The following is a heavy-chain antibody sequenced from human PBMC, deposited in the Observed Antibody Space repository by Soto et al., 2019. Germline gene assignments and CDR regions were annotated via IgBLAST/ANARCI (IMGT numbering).Heavy chain of an antibody. CDR3: ARDLGQYPIDY. V-gene: IGHV3-11*01. CDR2: ITSSGTPI. D-gene: IGHD7-27*01. Sequence: QVQLMESGGGLVKPEGSLRLSCAASGFTFSDYYMSWIRQAPGKGREWLSYITSSGTPIYYADSVKGRFTISRDNAENSLYLQMNSLRAEDTAVYYCARDLGQYPIDYWGQGTLVTVSS. CDR1: GFTFSDYY. J-gene: IGHJ4*02.